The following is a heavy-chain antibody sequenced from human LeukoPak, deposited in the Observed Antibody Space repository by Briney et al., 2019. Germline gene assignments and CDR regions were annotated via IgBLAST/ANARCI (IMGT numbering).Heavy chain of an antibody. CDR3: ASLGGTYDF. CDR2: IYNSGST. V-gene: IGHV4-59*08. Sequence: TTFRPWCVSGGSGRSFFRGWLRQLKRKRLEWIGYIYNSGSTNYKTKYNPSVQSRLTISADTSKSQISLKLASVTAADTAVYYCASLGGTYDFWGQGTQVTVSS. J-gene: IGHJ4*02. CDR1: GGSGRSFF. D-gene: IGHD1-26*01.